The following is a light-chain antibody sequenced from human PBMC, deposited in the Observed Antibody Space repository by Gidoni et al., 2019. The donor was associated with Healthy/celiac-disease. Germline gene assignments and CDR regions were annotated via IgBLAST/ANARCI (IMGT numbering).Light chain of an antibody. CDR3: QQYNSYTWT. Sequence: DIQMPQYPSTLSASVGDRVTITCRASQSISSWLAWYQQKPGKAPKLLIYKASSLESGVPSRFSGSGSGTEFTLTISSLQPDDFATYYCQQYNSYTWTFXQXTKVXIK. CDR2: KAS. J-gene: IGKJ1*01. CDR1: QSISSW. V-gene: IGKV1-5*03.